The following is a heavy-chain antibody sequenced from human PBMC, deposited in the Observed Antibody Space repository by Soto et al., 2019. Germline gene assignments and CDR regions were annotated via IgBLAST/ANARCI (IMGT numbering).Heavy chain of an antibody. CDR2: INHSGST. D-gene: IGHD6-13*01. V-gene: IGHV4-34*01. CDR1: CGSFSGYY. Sequence: SETLSLTCAVYCGSFSGYYWSWIRQPPGKGLEWIGEINHSGSTNYNPSLKSRVTISVDTSKNQFSLKLSSVTAADTAVYYCARISSSRKYYFDYWGQGTLVTVSS. CDR3: ARISSSRKYYFDY. J-gene: IGHJ4*02.